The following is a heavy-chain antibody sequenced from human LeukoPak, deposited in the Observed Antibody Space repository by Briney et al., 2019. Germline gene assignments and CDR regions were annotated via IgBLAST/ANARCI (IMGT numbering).Heavy chain of an antibody. CDR2: ISYDGSNK. CDR3: ARSDYSGGNWFDP. Sequence: PGGSLRLSCAASGFTFSSDAMHWVRQAPGKGLEWVAVISYDGSNKYYADSVKGRFTISRDNSKNTLYLQMNSLRAEDTAVYYCARSDYSGGNWFDPWGQGTLVTVSS. CDR1: GFTFSSDA. V-gene: IGHV3-30*01. D-gene: IGHD4-17*01. J-gene: IGHJ5*02.